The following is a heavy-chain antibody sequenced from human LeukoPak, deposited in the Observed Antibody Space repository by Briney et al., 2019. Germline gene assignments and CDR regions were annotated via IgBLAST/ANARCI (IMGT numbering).Heavy chain of an antibody. V-gene: IGHV3-30*18. CDR1: GFTLSSYG. J-gene: IGHJ4*02. Sequence: GGSLRLSCAASGFTLSSYGMHWVRQAPDKGLEWVAVISYDGSKKYYADSVKGRFTISRDNSKNTLYLQMNSLRAEDTAVYYCAKEGYSYEIDYWGQGTLVTVSS. D-gene: IGHD5-18*01. CDR2: ISYDGSKK. CDR3: AKEGYSYEIDY.